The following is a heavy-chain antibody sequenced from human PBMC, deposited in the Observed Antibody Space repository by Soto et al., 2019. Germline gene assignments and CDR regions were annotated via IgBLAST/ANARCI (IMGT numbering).Heavy chain of an antibody. V-gene: IGHV4-4*07. CDR1: GGSITSYY. J-gene: IGHJ5*02. CDR2: FHTSGIS. CDR3: ARVSNGQFYNWFDP. Sequence: QAQLHESGPGLVKPSETLSLTCSVSGGSITSYYWTWIRQPAGQGLEWIGRFHTSGISNYNPSLKSRVTMSADTSKNHFSLRLRSVTAADTAMYYCARVSNGQFYNWFDPWGQGALVTVSS.